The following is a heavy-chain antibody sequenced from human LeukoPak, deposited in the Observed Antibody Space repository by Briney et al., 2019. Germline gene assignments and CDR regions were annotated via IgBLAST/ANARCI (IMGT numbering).Heavy chain of an antibody. CDR3: ARFKGDGSGYYYDY. D-gene: IGHD3-22*01. CDR2: IHYRGST. Sequence: SETLSLTCTVSGGSISSSSYYWGWIRQPPGKGLEWIQSIHYRGSTYYNLSLKSRVTISVDTSKNQFSLKVSPVTAADTAVYYCARFKGDGSGYYYDYWGQGTLVTVSS. CDR1: GGSISSSSYY. V-gene: IGHV4-39*01. J-gene: IGHJ4*02.